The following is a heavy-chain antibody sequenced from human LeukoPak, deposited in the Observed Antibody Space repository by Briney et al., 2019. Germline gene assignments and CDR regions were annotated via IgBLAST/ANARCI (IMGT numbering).Heavy chain of an antibody. D-gene: IGHD3-10*01. CDR1: GFTFSSYS. V-gene: IGHV3-21*01. CDR2: ISSSSSYI. CDR3: ARRGVVRGVIIRLHYYYYMDV. J-gene: IGHJ6*03. Sequence: PGGSLRLSCAASGFTFSSYSLNWVRQAPGKGLEWVSSISSSSSYIYYADSVKGRFTISRDNAKNSLYLQMNSLRVEDTAVYYCARRGVVRGVIIRLHYYYYMDVWGKGTTVTISS.